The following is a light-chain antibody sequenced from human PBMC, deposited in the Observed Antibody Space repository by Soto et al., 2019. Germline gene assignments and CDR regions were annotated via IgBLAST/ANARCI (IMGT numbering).Light chain of an antibody. J-gene: IGKJ5*01. Sequence: DIQMTQSPSSLSASVGDRVTITCRASQGISNYLAWYQQKPGKFPKLLIYVASTLQSGFLSRFSGSGSGTDFTFTISSLQPEDVATYYCQKYNSAPTFGQGTRLEIK. CDR2: VAS. CDR1: QGISNY. V-gene: IGKV1-27*01. CDR3: QKYNSAPT.